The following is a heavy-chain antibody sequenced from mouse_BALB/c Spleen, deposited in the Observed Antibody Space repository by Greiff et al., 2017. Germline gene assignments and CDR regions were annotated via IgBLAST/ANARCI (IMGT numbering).Heavy chain of an antibody. CDR3: ARGTVYGSSYLYYFDY. CDR1: GYTFTDYA. V-gene: IGHV1-67*01. Sequence: QVQLQQSGPELVRPGESVKISCKGSGYTFTDYAMHWVKQSHAKSLEWIGVISIYYDNTNYNQKFKGKATMTVDKSSSTAYMELARLTSEDSAIYYCARGTVYGSSYLYYFDYWGQGTTLTVSS. CDR2: ISIYYDNT. D-gene: IGHD1-1*01. J-gene: IGHJ2*01.